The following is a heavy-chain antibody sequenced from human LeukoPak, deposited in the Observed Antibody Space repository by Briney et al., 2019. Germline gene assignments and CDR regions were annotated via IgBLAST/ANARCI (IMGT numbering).Heavy chain of an antibody. J-gene: IGHJ3*02. CDR3: ASPQYSSGWYGEGKDAFDI. CDR1: GGTISSYY. CDR2: IYYSGST. Sequence: PSETLSLTCTVSGGTISSYYWSWIRQPPGKGLEWIGYIYYSGSTNYNPPLKSQVNLSVDTPNNLFSLKLSSLTAADPAVYYCASPQYSSGWYGEGKDAFDIWGQGTIVTDCS. V-gene: IGHV4-59*08. D-gene: IGHD6-19*01.